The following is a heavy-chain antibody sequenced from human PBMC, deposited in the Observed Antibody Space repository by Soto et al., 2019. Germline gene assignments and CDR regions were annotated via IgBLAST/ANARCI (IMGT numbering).Heavy chain of an antibody. CDR2: ISAYNGNT. CDR1: GYTFTSYG. V-gene: IGHV1-18*01. J-gene: IGHJ6*02. Sequence: ASVKVSCKASGYTFTSYGISWVRQAPGQGLEWMGWISAYNGNTNYAQKLQGRVTMTTDTSTSTAYMELRSLRSDDTAVYYCAREIETLGYCISTSCYRHYGMDVWG. D-gene: IGHD2-2*01. CDR3: AREIETLGYCISTSCYRHYGMDV.